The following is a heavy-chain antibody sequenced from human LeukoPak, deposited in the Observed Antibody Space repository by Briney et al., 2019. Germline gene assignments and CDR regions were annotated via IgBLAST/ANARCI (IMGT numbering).Heavy chain of an antibody. CDR2: ISAYNGNT. J-gene: IGHJ5*02. V-gene: IGHV1-18*01. Sequence: ASVTVSCKASGYTFTIYGISWVRQAPGQGLEWMGWISAYNGNTNYAQKFQGRVTMTTDTSTSTAYMELRSLRSDDTAVYYCARAGPRFLERAGGSNWFDPWGQGTLVTVSS. CDR3: ARAGPRFLERAGGSNWFDP. D-gene: IGHD3-3*01. CDR1: GYTFTIYG.